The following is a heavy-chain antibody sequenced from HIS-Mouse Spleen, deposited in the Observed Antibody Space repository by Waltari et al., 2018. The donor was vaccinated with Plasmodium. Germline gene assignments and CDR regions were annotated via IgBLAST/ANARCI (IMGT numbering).Heavy chain of an antibody. CDR3: ARGMKSSSSAFDI. D-gene: IGHD6-6*01. CDR1: GFTVSRNY. V-gene: IGHV3-53*01. Sequence: EVQLVESGGGLIQPGGSMRLSGAASGFTVSRNYMSWVRQAPGKGLEWVSVIYSGCSTYYADSVKGRFTISRDNSKNTLYLQMNSLRAEDTAVYYCARGMKSSSSAFDIWGQGTMVTVSS. CDR2: IYSGCST. J-gene: IGHJ3*02.